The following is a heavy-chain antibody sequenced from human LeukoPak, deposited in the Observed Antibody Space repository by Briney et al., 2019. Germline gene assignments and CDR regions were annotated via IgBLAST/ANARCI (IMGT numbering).Heavy chain of an antibody. CDR3: AREFRYYSDSGSYYRKFDY. Sequence: ASVKVSCKASGYTFIDYYIHWVRQAPGQGLEWMGWIIPNSGGTYYPQKFQGRVTLTRDTSISTASMELSWLTSDDTAVYYCAREFRYYSDSGSYYRKFDYWGQGTLVTVSS. V-gene: IGHV1-2*02. J-gene: IGHJ4*02. CDR2: IIPNSGGT. CDR1: GYTFIDYY. D-gene: IGHD3-10*01.